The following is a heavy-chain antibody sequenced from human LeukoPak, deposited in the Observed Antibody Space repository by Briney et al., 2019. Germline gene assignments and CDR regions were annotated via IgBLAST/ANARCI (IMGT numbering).Heavy chain of an antibody. CDR3: ARDRFGAFDY. CDR1: GFTFSSYA. Sequence: GGSLRLSCAAPGFTFSSYAMHWVRQAPGKGLEWVAVISYDGSNKYYADSVKGRFTISRDNSKNTLYLQMNGLRAEDTAVYYCARDRFGAFDYWGQGTLVTVSS. J-gene: IGHJ4*02. CDR2: ISYDGSNK. D-gene: IGHD3-10*01. V-gene: IGHV3-30-3*01.